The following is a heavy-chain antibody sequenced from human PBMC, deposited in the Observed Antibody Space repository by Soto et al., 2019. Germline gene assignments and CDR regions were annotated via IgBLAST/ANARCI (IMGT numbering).Heavy chain of an antibody. D-gene: IGHD6-19*01. Sequence: SETLSLTCAVYGGSFSGYYWSWIRQPPGKGLEWIGEINHSGSTNYNPSLKSRVTISVDTSKNQFSLKLSSVTAADTAVYYCARDQGSGWYGTDLYYYYGMDVWGQGTTVTVSS. CDR2: INHSGST. CDR1: GGSFSGYY. CDR3: ARDQGSGWYGTDLYYYYGMDV. J-gene: IGHJ6*02. V-gene: IGHV4-34*01.